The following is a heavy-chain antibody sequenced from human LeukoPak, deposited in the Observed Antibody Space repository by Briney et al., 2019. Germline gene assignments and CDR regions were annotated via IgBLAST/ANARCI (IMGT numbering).Heavy chain of an antibody. CDR2: IYSNGST. Sequence: SETLSLTCTVSGGSISSYYWSWIRQPAGKGLEWIGRIYSNGSTNYNPSLKSRVTISVDTSKNQFSLKLSSVTAADTAVYYCARLGAASSGWYYFDYWGQGTLVTVSS. D-gene: IGHD6-19*01. V-gene: IGHV4-4*07. CDR3: ARLGAASSGWYYFDY. J-gene: IGHJ4*02. CDR1: GGSISSYY.